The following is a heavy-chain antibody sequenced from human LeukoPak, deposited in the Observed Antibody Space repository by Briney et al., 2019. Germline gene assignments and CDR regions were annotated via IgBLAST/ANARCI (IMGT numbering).Heavy chain of an antibody. CDR3: ARDNDFDY. Sequence: ASVKVSCKASGYTFTSYYIHWVRQAPGQGLEWMGIIYPGGGSTSYAQKFQGRVTMTRDMSTSAVYMELSSLRSEDTAVYYCARDNDFDYWGQGTLVTVSS. D-gene: IGHD2-8*01. CDR2: IYPGGGST. V-gene: IGHV1-46*01. CDR1: GYTFTSYY. J-gene: IGHJ4*02.